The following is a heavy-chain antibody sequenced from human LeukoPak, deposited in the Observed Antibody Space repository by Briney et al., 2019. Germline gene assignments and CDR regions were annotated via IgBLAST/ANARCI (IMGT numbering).Heavy chain of an antibody. CDR3: AKGSIDWYYFDY. CDR1: GFSFSTYD. J-gene: IGHJ4*02. CDR2: ISSDGSHK. V-gene: IGHV3-30*18. Sequence: PGASLRLSCAASGFSFSTYDMHWVRQAPGKGLEWVAVISSDGSHKYWADSVKGRFTISRDNSKNTVYLQMNSLRAEDTAVYYCAKGSIDWYYFDYWGQGTLVTVSS. D-gene: IGHD3-9*01.